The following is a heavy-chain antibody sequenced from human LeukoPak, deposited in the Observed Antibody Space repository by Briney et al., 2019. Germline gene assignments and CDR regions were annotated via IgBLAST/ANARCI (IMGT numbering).Heavy chain of an antibody. Sequence: ASVTVSFKFSGSTFPFSYIHWVRHIPGQGLEWIGWIDTNNDGTKFAQRFQGRITVTRVPSTSTAYLELSSLISDDTAVYYCARGNMHYFYRMDVWGTGTTVTVSS. V-gene: IGHV1-2*02. CDR2: IDTNNDGT. CDR1: GSTFPFSY. J-gene: IGHJ6*04. CDR3: ARGNMHYFYRMDV.